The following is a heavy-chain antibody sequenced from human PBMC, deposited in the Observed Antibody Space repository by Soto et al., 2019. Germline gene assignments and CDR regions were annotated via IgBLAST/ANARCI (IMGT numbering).Heavy chain of an antibody. CDR3: ARDLNWHNVLGFDS. Sequence: QLVQSGDEVKKPGASVKVSCRASGYIFTSVGISWLRQVPGQGLEWMGWVSTYSEHTTSVQKFQDRVTLTADTSTSTVHMELRSLRSADTAVYYCARDLNWHNVLGFDSWGQGTLVTVSS. CDR2: VSTYSEHT. J-gene: IGHJ4*02. D-gene: IGHD1-1*01. CDR1: GYIFTSVG. V-gene: IGHV1-18*04.